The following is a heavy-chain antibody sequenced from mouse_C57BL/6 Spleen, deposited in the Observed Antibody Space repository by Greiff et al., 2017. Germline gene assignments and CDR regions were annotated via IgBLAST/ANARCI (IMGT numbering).Heavy chain of an antibody. CDR1: GFSLTSYG. CDR2: IWRGGST. D-gene: IGHD2-1*01. V-gene: IGHV2-5*01. Sequence: QVQLQESGPGLVQPSQSLSITCTVSGFSLTSYGVHWVRQSPGKGLEWLGVIWRGGSTDYNAAFMSRLSITKDNSKSQVFFKMNSLQADDTAIYYCAKSLYGNYGYWYFDVWGTGTTVTVSS. CDR3: AKSLYGNYGYWYFDV. J-gene: IGHJ1*03.